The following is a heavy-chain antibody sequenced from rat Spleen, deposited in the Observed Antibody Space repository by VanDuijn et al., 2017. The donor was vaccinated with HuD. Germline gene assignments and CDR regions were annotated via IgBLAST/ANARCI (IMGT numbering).Heavy chain of an antibody. CDR1: GLSLTSNS. Sequence: QVQLKESGPGLVQPSQTLSLTCTVSGLSLTSNSVSWIRQPPGKGLEWIAAISTGGNTYYNSGLKSRLSISRDTSKSQVFLKMNSLQTEDTAIYFCTRTYGGYTSHWFAYWGQGTLVTVSS. V-gene: IGHV2-6*01. D-gene: IGHD1-11*01. CDR2: ISTGGNT. J-gene: IGHJ3*01. CDR3: TRTYGGYTSHWFAY.